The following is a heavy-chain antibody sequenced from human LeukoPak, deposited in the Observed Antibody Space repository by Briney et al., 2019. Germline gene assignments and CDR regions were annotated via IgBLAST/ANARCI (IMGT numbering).Heavy chain of an antibody. V-gene: IGHV3-23*01. D-gene: IGHD2-21*02. Sequence: RGCLRLSCAASGFTFSNYAMSWVRQAPGKGLEWVSLIWVSGVNIYYADTGKGRFAISRDNSKDTLYLQMNRLRAEDTAVYYCVKGCAGDCTYFDSWGQGTL. CDR1: GFTFSNYA. CDR2: IWVSGVNI. CDR3: VKGCAGDCTYFDS. J-gene: IGHJ4*02.